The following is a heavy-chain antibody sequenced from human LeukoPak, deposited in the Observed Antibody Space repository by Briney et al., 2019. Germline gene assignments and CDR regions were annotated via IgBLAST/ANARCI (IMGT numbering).Heavy chain of an antibody. V-gene: IGHV3-74*01. D-gene: IGHD2-2*02. CDR2: INSDGSST. CDR3: ARRYCRSTSCYKGLDY. J-gene: IGHJ4*02. CDR1: GFTFSSYW. Sequence: GGSLRLSCAASGFTFSSYWMHWVRQDPGKWLVWVSRINSDGSSTSYADSVKGRFTISRDNAKNTLYLQMNSLRAEDTAVYYCARRYCRSTSCYKGLDYWGQGTLVTVSS.